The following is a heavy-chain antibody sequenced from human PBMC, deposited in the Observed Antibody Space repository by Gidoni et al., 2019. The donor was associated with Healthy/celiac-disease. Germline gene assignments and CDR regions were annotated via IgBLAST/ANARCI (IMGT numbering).Heavy chain of an antibody. J-gene: IGHJ4*02. CDR3: AKANSAGATAWYFDY. CDR2: ISGSGGST. V-gene: IGHV3-23*01. CDR1: GFTFSSYA. D-gene: IGHD1-26*01. Sequence: EVQLLESGGGLVQPGGSLRLSCAASGFTFSSYAMSWVRQAPGKGLEWVSAISGSGGSTYYADSLKVRCTISRDHSNNTLYLQMNSLSAEDTAVYYCAKANSAGATAWYFDYWGQGTLVTVSS.